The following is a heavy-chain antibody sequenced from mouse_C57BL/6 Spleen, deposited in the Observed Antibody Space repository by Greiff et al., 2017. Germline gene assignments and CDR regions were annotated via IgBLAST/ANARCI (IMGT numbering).Heavy chain of an antibody. CDR1: GFTFSSYA. CDR3: ARDKDDRNPYYFGD. D-gene: IGHD1-3*01. CDR2: ISAGGSYT. V-gene: IGHV5-4*01. Sequence: EVKLQESGAGLVKPGGSLKLSCAASGFTFSSYAMSWVRQTPEQRLEWVATISAGGSYTYYPDNVKGRCTISRDNAKNNLYLQMSKLKSEYTAMYYCARDKDDRNPYYFGDWGQGTTRTVSS. J-gene: IGHJ2*01.